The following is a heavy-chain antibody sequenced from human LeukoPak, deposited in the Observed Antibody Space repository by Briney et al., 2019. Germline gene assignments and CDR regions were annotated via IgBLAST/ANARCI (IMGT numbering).Heavy chain of an antibody. D-gene: IGHD2-2*02. CDR2: ISSSSSYI. CDR3: ARDFRPVVPAAIVSYYYYYGMDV. J-gene: IGHJ6*02. CDR1: GFTFSSYS. Sequence: GGSLRLSCAASGFTFSSYSMNWVRQAPGKGLEWVSSISSSSSYIYYADSVKGRFTISRDNAKNSLYLQMNSLRAEDTAVYYCARDFRPVVPAAIVSYYYYYGMDVWGQGTTVTVSS. V-gene: IGHV3-21*01.